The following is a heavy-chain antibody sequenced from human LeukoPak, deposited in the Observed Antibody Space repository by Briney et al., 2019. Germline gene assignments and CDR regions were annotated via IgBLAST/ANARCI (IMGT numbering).Heavy chain of an antibody. D-gene: IGHD3-10*01. CDR1: AGSLSSYY. Sequence: PSETLSLTCTVAAGSLSSYYWSWIRQPPGKGLEWIGYIYYSGSTNYNPSLKSRVTISVDTSKNQFSLKLSSVTAADTAVYYCARVVSGYNWFDPWGQGTLVTVSS. V-gene: IGHV4-59*01. J-gene: IGHJ5*02. CDR2: IYYSGST. CDR3: ARVVSGYNWFDP.